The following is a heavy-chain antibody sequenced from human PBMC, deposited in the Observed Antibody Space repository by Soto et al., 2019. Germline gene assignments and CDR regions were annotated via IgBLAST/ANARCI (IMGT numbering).Heavy chain of an antibody. J-gene: IGHJ4*01. CDR3: AKRGSGSYFDY. D-gene: IGHD3-10*01. V-gene: IGHV3-23*01. Sequence: EVQLLESGGGLVQPGGSLRLSCAASGFTFSSYAMNWVRQAPGKGLEWVSVISGSGGSTYYADSVKGRFTISRDNSKNPLNLKRTGRRAEDTAVYYWAKRGSGSYFDYGGQEPWSPSPQ. CDR2: ISGSGGST. CDR1: GFTFSSYA.